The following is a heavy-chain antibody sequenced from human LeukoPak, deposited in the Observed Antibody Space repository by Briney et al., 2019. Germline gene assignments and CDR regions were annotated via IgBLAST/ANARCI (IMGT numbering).Heavy chain of an antibody. Sequence: GSLRLSCAASGFTFSSYWMSWVRQAPGKGPEWVANIKQDGSEKYYVDSVKGRFTISRDNAKNSLYLQMNSLRAEDTAVYYCARDLPRIAVAGREYYFDYWGQGTLVTVSS. V-gene: IGHV3-7*01. D-gene: IGHD6-19*01. J-gene: IGHJ4*02. CDR2: IKQDGSEK. CDR1: GFTFSSYW. CDR3: ARDLPRIAVAGREYYFDY.